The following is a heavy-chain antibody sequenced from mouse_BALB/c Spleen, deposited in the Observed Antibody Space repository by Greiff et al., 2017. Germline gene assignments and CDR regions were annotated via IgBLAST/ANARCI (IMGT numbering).Heavy chain of an antibody. D-gene: IGHD1-1*01. CDR1: GYTFTDYE. CDR3: TRSGYYGSSWYFDV. V-gene: IGHV1-15*01. J-gene: IGHJ1*01. Sequence: VKLQESGAELVRPGASVTLSCKASGYTFTDYEMHWVKQTPVHGLEWIGAIDPETGGTAYNQKFKGKATLTADKSSSTAYMELRSLTSEDSAVYYCTRSGYYGSSWYFDVWGAGTTVTVSS. CDR2: IDPETGGT.